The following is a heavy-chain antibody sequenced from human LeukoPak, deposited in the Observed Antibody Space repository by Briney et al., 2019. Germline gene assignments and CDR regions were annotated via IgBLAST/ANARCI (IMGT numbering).Heavy chain of an antibody. Sequence: ASVTVSCKASGYTFTSYDINWVRQAPGQGLEWMGWMNPNSGSTGYAQKFQGRVTMTRNTSISTAYMELSSLRSEDTAVYYCARRGSSGWYRGRGNWFDPWGQGTLVTVSS. CDR2: MNPNSGST. CDR3: ARRGSSGWYRGRGNWFDP. J-gene: IGHJ5*02. CDR1: GYTFTSYD. V-gene: IGHV1-8*01. D-gene: IGHD6-19*01.